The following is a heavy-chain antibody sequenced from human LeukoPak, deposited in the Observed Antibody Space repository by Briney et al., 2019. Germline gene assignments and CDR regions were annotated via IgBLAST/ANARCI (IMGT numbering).Heavy chain of an antibody. Sequence: GGSLRLSCTASGFTFSTYWMSWVRQAPGKGLEWVANTREDGSKKYYVDSVKGRFTISRDNAKNPLYLQMNSLRAEDTAVYYCARELAGHYYGSGSSFDYWGQGTLVTVSS. D-gene: IGHD3-10*01. CDR1: GFTFSTYW. J-gene: IGHJ4*02. CDR2: TREDGSKK. V-gene: IGHV3-7*01. CDR3: ARELAGHYYGSGSSFDY.